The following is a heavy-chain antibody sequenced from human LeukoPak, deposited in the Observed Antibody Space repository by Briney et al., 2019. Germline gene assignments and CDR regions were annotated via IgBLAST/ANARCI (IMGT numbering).Heavy chain of an antibody. V-gene: IGHV3-74*01. CDR2: ISTDGKST. Sequence: GGSLRLSCVASGFTFSNYWMLWVRQAPGKGLMWVSLISTDGKSTRYAESVKGRFTISRNNAKNALYLQMDILRVEDTALYFCVRDYQFIQEVWGQGTTVTVSS. CDR1: GFTFSNYW. CDR3: VRDYQFIQEV. J-gene: IGHJ6*02. D-gene: IGHD2-2*01.